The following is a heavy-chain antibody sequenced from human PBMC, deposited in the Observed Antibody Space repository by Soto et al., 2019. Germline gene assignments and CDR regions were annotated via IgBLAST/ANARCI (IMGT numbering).Heavy chain of an antibody. CDR2: ISRDGSNK. D-gene: IGHD3-22*01. CDR3: ATGAQAYLDSSAYYPYYFHY. Sequence: GGSLRLSCAASGFTFRSYAIHWVRQAPGKGLEWVAVISRDGSNKYYVDSVKGRFTISRDNSKDTVYLQMNSLRDEDSAMFYCATGAQAYLDSSAYYPYYFHYWGQGTLVTVSS. J-gene: IGHJ4*02. CDR1: GFTFRSYA. V-gene: IGHV3-30*04.